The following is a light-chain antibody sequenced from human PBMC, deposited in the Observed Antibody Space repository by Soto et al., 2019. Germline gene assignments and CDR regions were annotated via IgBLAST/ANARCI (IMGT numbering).Light chain of an antibody. CDR3: QQRGNWPPIT. J-gene: IGKJ5*01. CDR1: QSVSSY. CDR2: DAS. Sequence: EIVLTQSPATLSLSPGERATLSCRASQSVSSYLAWYQQQPGQAPRLLIYDASNMATGIPARFSGSGSGTDFTLTISSLEPEDFAVYYCQQRGNWPPITFGQGTRLEIK. V-gene: IGKV3-11*01.